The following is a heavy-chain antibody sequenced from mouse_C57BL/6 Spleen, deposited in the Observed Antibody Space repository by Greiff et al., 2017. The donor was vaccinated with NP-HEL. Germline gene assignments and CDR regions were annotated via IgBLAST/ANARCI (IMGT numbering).Heavy chain of an antibody. V-gene: IGHV1-53*01. CDR1: GYTFTSYW. CDR3: ARKGDYGVFFDY. J-gene: IGHJ2*01. D-gene: IGHD2-4*01. Sequence: QVQLKQPGPELVKPGASVKLSCKASGYTFTSYWMHWVKQRPGQGLEWIGNINPSNGGTNYNEKFKSKATLTVDKSSSTAYMQLSSLTSEDSAVYYCARKGDYGVFFDYWGQGTTLTVSS. CDR2: INPSNGGT.